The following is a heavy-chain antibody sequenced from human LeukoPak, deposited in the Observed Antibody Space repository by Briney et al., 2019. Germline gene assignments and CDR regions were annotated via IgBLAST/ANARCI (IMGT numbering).Heavy chain of an antibody. CDR1: GYTFTGYY. CDR2: INPDNGGT. J-gene: IGHJ4*02. Sequence: ASVKVSCKASGYTFTGYYMHWVRQPPGQGLEWMGWINPDNGGTNYAQKFQGRVTMTRDMSISTAYMELSRLRSDDTAVYYCARDPSNSGYDYLYYFDYWGQGTLVTVSS. V-gene: IGHV1-2*02. D-gene: IGHD5-12*01. CDR3: ARDPSNSGYDYLYYFDY.